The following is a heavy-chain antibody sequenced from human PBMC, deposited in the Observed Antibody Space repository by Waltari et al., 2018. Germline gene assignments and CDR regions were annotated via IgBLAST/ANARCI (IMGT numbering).Heavy chain of an antibody. Sequence: QLQLQESGPGLVKPSETLSLTCTVSGGSISSSSYYWGWIRQPPWKGLEWIGSIYYSGITDYHPSLKSRVTIAVDTSKNQFSLKLSSVTAADTAVYYCARYPAMTIMLWYFDLWGRGTLVTVSS. CDR2: IYYSGIT. J-gene: IGHJ2*01. D-gene: IGHD2-8*01. CDR1: GGSISSSSYY. V-gene: IGHV4-39*01. CDR3: ARYPAMTIMLWYFDL.